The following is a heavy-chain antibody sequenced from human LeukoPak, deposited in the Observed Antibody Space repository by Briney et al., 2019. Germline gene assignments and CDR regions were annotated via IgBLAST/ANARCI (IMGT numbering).Heavy chain of an antibody. CDR3: VRVSTYSAIDY. V-gene: IGHV3-74*01. D-gene: IGHD1-26*01. CDR1: GFTFSSYW. Sequence: PGGSLRLSCAASGFTFSSYWMHWVRQGPGKGLVWVSRINSDGSSTSYADSVKGRFTISRDNAKNTLYLQMNSLRAEDTAVYYCVRVSTYSAIDYWGQGTLVTVSS. CDR2: INSDGSST. J-gene: IGHJ4*02.